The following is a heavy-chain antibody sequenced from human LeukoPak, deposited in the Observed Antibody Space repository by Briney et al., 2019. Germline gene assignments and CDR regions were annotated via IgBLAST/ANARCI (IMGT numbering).Heavy chain of an antibody. CDR3: AKESGKFDY. Sequence: GESLRLSCVASGLXFDDSAIHWVRQAPGKGLEWVSLISADGGSTFSADSVKGRFSISRDNSKNSLYLQMNSLRSEDTAMYYCAKESGKFDYWGQGTLVAVSS. CDR1: GLXFDDSA. V-gene: IGHV3-43*02. J-gene: IGHJ4*02. CDR2: ISADGGST.